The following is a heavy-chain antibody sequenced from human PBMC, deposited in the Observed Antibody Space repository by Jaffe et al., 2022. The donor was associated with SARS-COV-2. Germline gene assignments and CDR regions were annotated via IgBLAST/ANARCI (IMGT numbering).Heavy chain of an antibody. J-gene: IGHJ6*02. D-gene: IGHD6-13*01. V-gene: IGHV1-18*01. CDR3: ARSGEDSSSWSFIYYYGMDV. CDR2: ISAYNGNT. Sequence: QVQLVQSGAEVKKPGASVKVSCKASGYTFTSYGISWVRQAPGQGLEWMGWISAYNGNTNYAQKLQGRVTMTTDTSTSTAYMELRSLRSDDTAVYYCARSGEDSSSWSFIYYYGMDVWGQGTTVTVSS. CDR1: GYTFTSYG.